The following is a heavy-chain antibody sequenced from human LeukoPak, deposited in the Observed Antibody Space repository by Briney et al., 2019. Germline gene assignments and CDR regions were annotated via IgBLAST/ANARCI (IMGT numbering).Heavy chain of an antibody. J-gene: IGHJ4*02. CDR1: GFTFSSYA. CDR3: ARDTGPPSGYTPN. V-gene: IGHV3-23*01. Sequence: GGSLRLSCAASGFTFSSYAMSWVRQAPGKGLEWVSAISGSGGSTYYADSVKGRFTISRDNAKNSLYLQMNSLRAEDTALYYCARDTGPPSGYTPNWGQGTLVTVSS. D-gene: IGHD1-1*01. CDR2: ISGSGGST.